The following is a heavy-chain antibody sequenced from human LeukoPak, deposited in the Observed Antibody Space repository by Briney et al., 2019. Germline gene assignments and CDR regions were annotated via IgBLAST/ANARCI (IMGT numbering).Heavy chain of an antibody. V-gene: IGHV1-69*13. CDR3: ARGAQDYYDSSGYYYFDY. CDR1: GGTFSSYA. D-gene: IGHD3-22*01. Sequence: SVKVSCKASGGTFSSYAISWVRQAPGQGLEWMGGIIPIFGTANYAQKFQGRVTITADESTSTAYMELSSLRSEDTAVYYCARGAQDYYDSSGYYYFDYWGQGTLVTVSS. CDR2: IIPIFGTA. J-gene: IGHJ4*02.